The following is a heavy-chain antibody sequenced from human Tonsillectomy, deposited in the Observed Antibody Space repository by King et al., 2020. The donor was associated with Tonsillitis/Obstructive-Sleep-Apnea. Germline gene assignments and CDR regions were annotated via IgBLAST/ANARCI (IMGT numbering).Heavy chain of an antibody. CDR1: GYSFTSYW. D-gene: IGHD3-3*01. J-gene: IGHJ6*03. CDR3: ARRRANYDFWSGYYNPGANYYYMDV. Sequence: QLVQSGAEVKKPGESLKISCKASGYSFTSYWIGWVRQMPGKGLEWMGIIYPGDSDTRYSPSFRGQVTISADKSISTAYLQWSSLKASDTAIYYCARRRANYDFWSGYYNPGANYYYMDVWGKGTTVTVSS. CDR2: IYPGDSDT. V-gene: IGHV5-51*01.